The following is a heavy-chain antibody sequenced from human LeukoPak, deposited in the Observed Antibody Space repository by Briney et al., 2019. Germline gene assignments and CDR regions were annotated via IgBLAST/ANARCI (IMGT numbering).Heavy chain of an antibody. J-gene: IGHJ3*02. Sequence: PGGSLRLSCAASGFTFSNYAMSWVRQAPGKGLEWVSDISGSGNWTYYADSVKGRFTISRDNSKNTLYLQKNSLRAEDTAVYYCACVTKMAHIFDIWGQGTMVTVSS. V-gene: IGHV3-23*01. CDR1: GFTFSNYA. CDR2: ISGSGNWT. CDR3: ACVTKMAHIFDI. D-gene: IGHD5-24*01.